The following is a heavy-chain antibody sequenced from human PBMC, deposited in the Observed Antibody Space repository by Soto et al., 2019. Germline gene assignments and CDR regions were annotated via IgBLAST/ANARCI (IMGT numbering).Heavy chain of an antibody. J-gene: IGHJ4*02. CDR1: GLTFSSYG. CDR2: ISYDGVNK. Sequence: GGSLRLSCVASGLTFSSYGMHWVRQAPGKGLEWVAVISYDGVNKYYADSVKGRFTISRDNSKNTLYLQMNSLRAEDTAVYYCAKSVYNWNDGFFDYWGQGTLVTVSS. CDR3: AKSVYNWNDGFFDY. D-gene: IGHD1-1*01. V-gene: IGHV3-30*18.